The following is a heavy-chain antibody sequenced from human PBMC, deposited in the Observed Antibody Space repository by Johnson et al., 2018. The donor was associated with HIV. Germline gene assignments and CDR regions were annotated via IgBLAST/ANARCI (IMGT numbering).Heavy chain of an antibody. CDR2: IKQDGSEK. V-gene: IGHV3-7*01. J-gene: IGHJ3*02. CDR3: ARDTGGEYYIFGSGYARGRDAFDI. D-gene: IGHD3-3*01. CDR1: GFTFSSYW. Sequence: EVQLVESGGGVVRPGESLRLSCAASGFTFSSYWMSWVRQAPGKGLEWVANIKQDGSEKYYVDSVKGRFTISRDNAKNSLYLQMNSLRAEDTAVYYCARDTGGEYYIFGSGYARGRDAFDIWGQGTMVTVSS.